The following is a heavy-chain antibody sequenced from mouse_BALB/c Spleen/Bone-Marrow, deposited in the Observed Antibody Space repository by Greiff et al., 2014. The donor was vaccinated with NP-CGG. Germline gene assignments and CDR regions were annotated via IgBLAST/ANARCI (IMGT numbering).Heavy chain of an antibody. CDR1: GFNIRDTY. D-gene: IGHD2-1*01. CDR2: IDTANGNT. Sequence: EVQLQQSGAELVKPGASVKLSCTASGFNIRDTYMHWVKQRPEQGLEWIGRIDTANGNTKYDPKFQGKATITADTSSNTAYLQLSSLTSEDTAVYYCARYGNGLMDYWGQGTSVTVSS. CDR3: ARYGNGLMDY. V-gene: IGHV14-3*02. J-gene: IGHJ4*01.